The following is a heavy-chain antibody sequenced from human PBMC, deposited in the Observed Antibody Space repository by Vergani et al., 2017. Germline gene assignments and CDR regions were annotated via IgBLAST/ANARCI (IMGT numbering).Heavy chain of an antibody. CDR3: AKAPRGYQLLYFFDY. J-gene: IGHJ4*02. V-gene: IGHV3-23*04. D-gene: IGHD2-2*01. CDR1: GFTISSYA. Sequence: EVQLVESGGGLVQPGRSLRLSCAASGFTISSYAMSWVRQAPGKGLEWVSAISGSGGSKYYADSVKGRFTISRDNSKNTLDLQMNSLRAEDTAVYYCAKAPRGYQLLYFFDYWGQGTLVTVSS. CDR2: ISGSGGSK.